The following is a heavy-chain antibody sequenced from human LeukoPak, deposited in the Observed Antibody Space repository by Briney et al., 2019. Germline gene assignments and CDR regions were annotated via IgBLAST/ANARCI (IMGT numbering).Heavy chain of an antibody. CDR3: ARECSGGSCYHYYGMDV. Sequence: PSETLSLTCAVSGGSISSSNWWSWVRQPPGKGLEWIGEIYHSGSTNYNPSLKSRVTISVDKSKNQFSLKLSSVTAADTAVYYCARECSGGSCYHYYGMDVWGQGTTVTVSS. V-gene: IGHV4-4*02. CDR2: IYHSGST. CDR1: GGSISSSNW. D-gene: IGHD2-15*01. J-gene: IGHJ6*02.